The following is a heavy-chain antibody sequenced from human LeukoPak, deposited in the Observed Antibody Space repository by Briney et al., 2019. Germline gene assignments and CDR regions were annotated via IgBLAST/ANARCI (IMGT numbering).Heavy chain of an antibody. CDR3: ALIAVDWQQPFDY. CDR2: ISSSSTTI. CDR1: GFSFSRYT. J-gene: IGHJ4*02. D-gene: IGHD6-13*01. Sequence: GGSQRLSCAASGFSFSRYTMSWVRQAPGKGLEWISYISSSSTTIKYADSVKGRFIISRDNAKNSVYLQMNSLRAEDTAVYYCALIAVDWQQPFDYWGQGTLVTVSS. V-gene: IGHV3-48*01.